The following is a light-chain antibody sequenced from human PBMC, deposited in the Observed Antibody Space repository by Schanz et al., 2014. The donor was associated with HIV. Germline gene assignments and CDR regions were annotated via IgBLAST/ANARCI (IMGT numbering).Light chain of an antibody. Sequence: PGERVTLSCRASQSVSSSYLTWYQQKPGQAPRLLIYGASTMATGIPARFSGSGSGTDFTLTISRLEPEDFAVYYCQQRLTFGGGTKVEIK. CDR1: QSVSSSY. V-gene: IGKV3-20*01. CDR3: QQRLT. CDR2: GAS. J-gene: IGKJ4*01.